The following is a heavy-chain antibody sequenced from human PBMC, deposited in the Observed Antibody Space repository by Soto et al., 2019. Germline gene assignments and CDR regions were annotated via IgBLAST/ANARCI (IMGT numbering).Heavy chain of an antibody. J-gene: IGHJ6*03. V-gene: IGHV1-18*01. CDR3: ARVGSGYVPYYYMDV. D-gene: IGHD5-12*01. Sequence: GASVKFSCNASGYTFTSYVISWVRQAPVQGLECMGWISAYNGNTNYAQKLQGRVTMTTDTSTSTAYMELRSLRSDDTAVYYCARVGSGYVPYYYMDVWGKGTTVTVSS. CDR2: ISAYNGNT. CDR1: GYTFTSYV.